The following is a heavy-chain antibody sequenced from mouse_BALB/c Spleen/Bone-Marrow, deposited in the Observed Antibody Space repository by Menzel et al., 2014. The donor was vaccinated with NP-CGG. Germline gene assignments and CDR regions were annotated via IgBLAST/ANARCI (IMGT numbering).Heavy chain of an antibody. CDR2: MWAGGST. CDR3: ARGSYFYSMDY. Sequence: VHLVESGPGLVSPSQSLSIPCAISGFSLASYGVHWVRQPPGKGLEWLGVMWAGGSTNYNSALMSKLSISKDNSESQVFLKMNSLQTHDTAMYYCARGSYFYSMDYWGQGTSVTVSS. J-gene: IGHJ4*01. CDR1: GFSLASYG. V-gene: IGHV2-9*02.